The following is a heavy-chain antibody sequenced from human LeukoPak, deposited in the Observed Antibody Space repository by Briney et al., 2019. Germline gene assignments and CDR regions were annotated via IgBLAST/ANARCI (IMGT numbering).Heavy chain of an antibody. CDR3: TRELGGSYNDY. CDR2: TIPIFGTA. V-gene: IGHV1-69*05. Sequence: ASGKFSCTASGRTLSSYAISCVRQPPGQGLEWMGGTIPIFGTANYAQRFQGRVTITTDESTSTAYMELSSLRSEDTAVYYCTRELGGSYNDYWGQGSLVTVSS. J-gene: IGHJ4*02. CDR1: GRTLSSYA. D-gene: IGHD1-26*01.